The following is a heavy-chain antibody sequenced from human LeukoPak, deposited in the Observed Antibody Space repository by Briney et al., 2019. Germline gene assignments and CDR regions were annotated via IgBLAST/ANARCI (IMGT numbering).Heavy chain of an antibody. CDR2: ISGSGGST. CDR3: AREGSRPDY. CDR1: GFTFSSYA. Sequence: GGSLRLAXAASGFTFSSYAMSWVRQAPGKGLEWVAAISGSGGSTYYADSVKGRFTISRDNSKNTLYLQMNSLRAEDTAVYYCAREGSRPDYWGQGTLVTVSS. V-gene: IGHV3-23*01. J-gene: IGHJ4*02.